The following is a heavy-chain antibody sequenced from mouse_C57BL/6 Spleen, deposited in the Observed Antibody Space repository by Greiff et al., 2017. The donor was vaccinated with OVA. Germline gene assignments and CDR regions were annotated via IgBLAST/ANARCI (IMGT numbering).Heavy chain of an antibody. Sequence: QVQLQQPGAELVRPGTSVKLSCKASGYTFTSYWLHWVKQRPGQGLEWIGVIDPSDSYTNYNQKFKGKATLTVDTSSSTAYMQLSSLTSEDSAVYYCARSRITTVVAQGDFDYWGQGTTLTVSS. CDR3: ARSRITTVVAQGDFDY. CDR1: GYTFTSYW. J-gene: IGHJ2*01. D-gene: IGHD1-1*01. V-gene: IGHV1-59*01. CDR2: IDPSDSYT.